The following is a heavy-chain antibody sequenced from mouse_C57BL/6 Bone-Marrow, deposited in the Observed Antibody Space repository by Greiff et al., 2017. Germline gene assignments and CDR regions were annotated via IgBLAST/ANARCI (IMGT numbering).Heavy chain of an antibody. CDR2: ISGGGGNT. J-gene: IGHJ3*01. CDR1: GFTFSSYT. V-gene: IGHV5-9*01. CDR3: ARRAY. Sequence: EVQLQESGGGLVKPGGSLKLSCAASGFTFSSYTMSWVRQTPEKRLEWVGTISGGGGNTYYPDSVKGRFTISRDNAKNTLYLQMSSLRSEDTALYYCARRAYWGQGTLVTVSA.